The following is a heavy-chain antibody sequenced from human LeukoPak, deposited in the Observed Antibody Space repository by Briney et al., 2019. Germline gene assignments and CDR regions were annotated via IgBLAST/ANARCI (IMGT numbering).Heavy chain of an antibody. CDR1: GGSISSYY. D-gene: IGHD3-22*01. CDR2: IYYSGST. J-gene: IGHJ4*02. Sequence: SETLSLTCTVSGGSISSYYWGWIRQPPGKGLEWIGSIYYSGSTYYNPSLKSRVTISVDTSKNQFSLKLSSVTAADTAVYYCASRDYYDSSGYPLLDYWGQGTLVTVSS. V-gene: IGHV4-39*01. CDR3: ASRDYYDSSGYPLLDY.